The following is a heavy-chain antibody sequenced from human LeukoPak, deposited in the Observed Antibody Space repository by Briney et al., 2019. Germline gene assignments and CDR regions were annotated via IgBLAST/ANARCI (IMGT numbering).Heavy chain of an antibody. CDR3: ARGRYSSSYLDY. Sequence: PGGSLRLSCAASGLTFSNYGMHWVRQAPGKGLEWVAFIRNDGSNKYYADSVKGRFTISRDSSKNTLYLQMNSLRAEDTAVYYCARGRYSSSYLDYWGQGTLVTVSS. J-gene: IGHJ4*02. CDR1: GLTFSNYG. CDR2: IRNDGSNK. D-gene: IGHD6-6*01. V-gene: IGHV3-30*02.